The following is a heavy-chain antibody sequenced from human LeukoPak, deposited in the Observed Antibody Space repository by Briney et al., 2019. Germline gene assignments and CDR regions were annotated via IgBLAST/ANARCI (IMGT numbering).Heavy chain of an antibody. D-gene: IGHD4-17*01. Sequence: ASVKVSCKASGYTFTSYGISWVRQAPGQGLEWMRWISAYNGNTNYAQKLQGRVTMNKDTSTHTAYMELRSLRSDDTAVYYCARDPKYGVVWFDPWGQGTLVTVSS. CDR3: ARDPKYGVVWFDP. J-gene: IGHJ5*02. CDR1: GYTFTSYG. CDR2: ISAYNGNT. V-gene: IGHV1-18*01.